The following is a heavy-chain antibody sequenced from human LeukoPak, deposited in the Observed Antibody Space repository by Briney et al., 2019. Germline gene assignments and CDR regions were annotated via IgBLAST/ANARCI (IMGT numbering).Heavy chain of an antibody. CDR2: IYYTET. CDR1: GGSVSNYY. V-gene: IGHV4-59*02. Sequence: SETLSLTCTVSGGSVSNYYWSWIRQSPGKGLEWIGYIYYTETSYNPSLKSRVTISADTSKNQFSLKLSSVTAADTAVYYCARVTGYMIEDYFDYWGQGTLVTVSS. CDR3: ARVTGYMIEDYFDY. J-gene: IGHJ4*02. D-gene: IGHD3-22*01.